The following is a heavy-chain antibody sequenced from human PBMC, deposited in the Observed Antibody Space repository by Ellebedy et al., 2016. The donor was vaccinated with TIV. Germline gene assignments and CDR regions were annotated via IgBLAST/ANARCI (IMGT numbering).Heavy chain of an antibody. CDR1: GFTFSSYA. CDR3: AKGVTRYYDSSGYYDY. V-gene: IGHV3-23*01. J-gene: IGHJ4*02. Sequence: GGSLRLSXAASGFTFSSYAMSWVRQAPGKGLEWVSAISGSGGSTYYADSVKGRFTISRDNSKNTLYLQMNSLRAEDTAVYYCAKGVTRYYDSSGYYDYWGQGTLVTVSS. CDR2: ISGSGGST. D-gene: IGHD3-22*01.